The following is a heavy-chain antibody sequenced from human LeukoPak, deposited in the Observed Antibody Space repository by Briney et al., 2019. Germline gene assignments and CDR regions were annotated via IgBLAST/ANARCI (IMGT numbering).Heavy chain of an antibody. CDR3: ARHYQGGWELPELYYYYGMDV. CDR1: GGSISSGGYS. Sequence: SETLSLTCAVSGGSISSGGYSWSWIRQPPGKGLEWIGYIYYSGSTNYNPSLKSRVTISVDTSKNQFSLKLSSVTAADTAVYYCARHYQGGWELPELYYYYGMDVWGQGTTVTVSS. CDR2: IYYSGST. V-gene: IGHV4-61*08. J-gene: IGHJ6*02. D-gene: IGHD1-26*01.